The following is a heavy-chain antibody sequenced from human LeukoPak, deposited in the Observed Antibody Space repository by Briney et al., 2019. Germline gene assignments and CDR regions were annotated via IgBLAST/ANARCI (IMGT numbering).Heavy chain of an antibody. Sequence: AGGSLRLSCAASGFTFDDYAMHWVRQAPGKGLEWVSGISWNSGSIGYADSVKGRFTISRDNAKNYLYLQMSSLRAEDTALYYCARRYCSGGSCYPYYFDYWGQGTLVTVSS. D-gene: IGHD2-15*01. J-gene: IGHJ4*02. V-gene: IGHV3-9*01. CDR2: ISWNSGSI. CDR3: ARRYCSGGSCYPYYFDY. CDR1: GFTFDDYA.